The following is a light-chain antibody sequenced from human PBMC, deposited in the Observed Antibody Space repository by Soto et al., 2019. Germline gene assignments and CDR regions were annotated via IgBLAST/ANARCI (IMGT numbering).Light chain of an antibody. CDR2: SNK. V-gene: IGLV1-44*01. CDR3: QTWGTGIRV. Sequence: QSVLTQPPAASGTPGQKVTISCSGTTSNIGGNAVNWFQQLPGTAPKLLIYSNKQRPSGVPDRFSGSKSGTSASLAIVGLQSADEADYYCQTWGTGIRVFGGGTKLTVL. J-gene: IGLJ3*02. CDR1: TSNIGGNA.